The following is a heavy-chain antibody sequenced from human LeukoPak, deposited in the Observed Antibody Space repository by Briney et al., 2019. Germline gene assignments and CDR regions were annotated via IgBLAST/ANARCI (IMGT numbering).Heavy chain of an antibody. CDR2: FDPEDGET. Sequence: ASVKVSCKVSGCTLTELSMHWVRQAPGKGLEWMGGFDPEDGETIYAQKFQGRVTMTEDTSTDTAYMELSSLRSEDTAVYYCATGGEDTAMGQFDYWGQGTLVTVSS. V-gene: IGHV1-24*01. CDR1: GCTLTELS. J-gene: IGHJ4*02. D-gene: IGHD5-18*01. CDR3: ATGGEDTAMGQFDY.